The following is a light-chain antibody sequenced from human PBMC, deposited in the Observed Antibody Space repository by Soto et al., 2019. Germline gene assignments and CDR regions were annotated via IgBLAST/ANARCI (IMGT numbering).Light chain of an antibody. CDR3: QQYNKSPLT. Sequence: EIVMTQSPATLSVSPWERATLSCRASQSVSSSLGWYQQKPGQAPSLLLYHASTRATGIPARFSGSGSGTEFTLTISSLESEDFAVYYCQQYNKSPLTFGGGTKLEIK. V-gene: IGKV3-15*01. CDR1: QSVSSS. CDR2: HAS. J-gene: IGKJ4*01.